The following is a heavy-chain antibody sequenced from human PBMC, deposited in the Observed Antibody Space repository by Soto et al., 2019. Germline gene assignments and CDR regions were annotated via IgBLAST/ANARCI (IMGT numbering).Heavy chain of an antibody. J-gene: IGHJ6*02. CDR1: GGTFSSYA. V-gene: IGHV1-69*12. Sequence: QVQLVQSGAEVKKPGSSVKVSCKASGGTFSSYAISWLRQAPGQGLEWMGGIIPIFGTANYAQKFQGRVTYSADDSASRVYMRLSSMRSEDASVYYCGRLHCSGGSFYSWDYYYCGTDISGDGATVTDTS. CDR3: GRLHCSGGSFYSWDYYYCGTDI. CDR2: IIPIFGTA. D-gene: IGHD2-15*01.